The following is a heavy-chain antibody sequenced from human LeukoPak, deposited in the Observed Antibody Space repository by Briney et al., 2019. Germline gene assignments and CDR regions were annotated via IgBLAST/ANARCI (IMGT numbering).Heavy chain of an antibody. Sequence: GRSLRLSCSASGFTFSSYAMHWVRQAPGKGLEYVSSISSNGGRTYYADSVKGRFTISRDNSKNTLYLQMSSLRAEDTAVYYCVKGFDTAMAYFDYWGQGTLVTVSS. V-gene: IGHV3-64D*09. CDR3: VKGFDTAMAYFDY. CDR2: ISSNGGRT. CDR1: GFTFSSYA. D-gene: IGHD5-18*01. J-gene: IGHJ4*02.